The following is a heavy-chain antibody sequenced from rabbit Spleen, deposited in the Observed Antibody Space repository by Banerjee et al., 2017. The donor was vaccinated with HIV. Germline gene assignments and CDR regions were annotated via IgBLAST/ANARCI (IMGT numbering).Heavy chain of an antibody. CDR2: IGTTSGST. CDR3: ALSDGNGLNNKL. D-gene: IGHD1-1*01. J-gene: IGHJ3*01. CDR1: GFSLSGSYW. V-gene: IGHV1S45*01. Sequence: QEQLVESGGGLVKPEGSLTLTCTASGFSLSGSYWMCWVRQAPGKGLEWIACIGTTSGSTDYSGWAKCRFTTSKTSSATVTLQRTSLTAADTSSYSCALSDGNGLNNKLWGQGTLVTVS.